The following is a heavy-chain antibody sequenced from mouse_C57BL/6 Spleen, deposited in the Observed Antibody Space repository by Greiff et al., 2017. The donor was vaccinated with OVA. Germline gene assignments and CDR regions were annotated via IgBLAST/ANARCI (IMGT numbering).Heavy chain of an antibody. CDR3: ARSHGSSWDFDY. J-gene: IGHJ2*01. CDR1: GYTFTSYW. V-gene: IGHV1-50*01. Sequence: QVQLQQSGAELVKPGASVKLSCKASGYTFTSYWMQWVKQRPGQGLEWIGEIDPSDSYTNYNQKFKGKATLTVDTSSSTAYMQLSSLTSEDSAVYYCARSHGSSWDFDYWGQGTTLTVSS. D-gene: IGHD1-1*01. CDR2: IDPSDSYT.